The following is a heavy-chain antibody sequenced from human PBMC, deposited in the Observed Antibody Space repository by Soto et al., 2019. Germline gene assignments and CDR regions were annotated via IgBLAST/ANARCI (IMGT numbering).Heavy chain of an antibody. CDR1: GGTFSSYA. D-gene: IGHD2-2*01. CDR2: IISIFGTA. Sequence: QVQLVQSGAEVKKPGSSVKVSCKASGGTFSSYAISWVRQAPGQGLQWMGGIISIFGTANYAQKFQARLKFTADESTSTAYMELSSLRSEDTALYYCARHVPAAGYYYGMDVWGQGTTVTVSS. CDR3: ARHVPAAGYYYGMDV. J-gene: IGHJ6*02. V-gene: IGHV1-69*12.